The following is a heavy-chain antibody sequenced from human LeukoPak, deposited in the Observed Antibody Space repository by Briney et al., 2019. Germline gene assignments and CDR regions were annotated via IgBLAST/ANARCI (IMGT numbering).Heavy chain of an antibody. CDR3: ARDVWTGVAVSDY. CDR1: GFTFDDYA. J-gene: IGHJ4*02. Sequence: GGSLRLSCAASGFTFDDYAMHWVRQAPGKGLEWVSAISWNSGSIGCADSVKGRFTISRDNAKTSVYLQLNSLRADDTAVYYCARDVWTGVAVSDYWGQGTLVTVSS. CDR2: ISWNSGSI. D-gene: IGHD6-19*01. V-gene: IGHV3-9*01.